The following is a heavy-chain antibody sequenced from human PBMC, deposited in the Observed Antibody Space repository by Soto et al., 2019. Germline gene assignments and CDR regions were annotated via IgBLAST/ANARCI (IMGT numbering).Heavy chain of an antibody. CDR2: ISYDGSNK. D-gene: IGHD6-13*01. J-gene: IGHJ6*02. V-gene: IGHV3-30-3*01. CDR3: ARDGLGAGIAAASPNYYYYYGMDV. CDR1: GFTFSSYA. Sequence: QVQLVESGGGVVQPGRSLRLSCAASGFTFSSYAMHWVRQAPGKGLEWVAVISYDGSNKYYADSVKGRFTISRDNSKNTQYLQMNSLRAEDTAVYYCARDGLGAGIAAASPNYYYYYGMDVWGQGTTVTVSS.